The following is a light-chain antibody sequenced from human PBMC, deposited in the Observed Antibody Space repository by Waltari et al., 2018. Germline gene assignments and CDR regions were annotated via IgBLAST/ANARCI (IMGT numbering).Light chain of an antibody. CDR1: QSVSIF. CDR3: QQSYSTPHT. CDR2: AAS. J-gene: IGKJ1*01. V-gene: IGKV1-39*01. Sequence: DIRMTQSPSSLSVSLGDSVTITCRASQSVSIFLNWYQQKPGKAPKLLIYAASSLQGGVPSRFSGSGSGTDFTLTISSLQPEDFATYYCQQSYSTPHTFGQGTKVESK.